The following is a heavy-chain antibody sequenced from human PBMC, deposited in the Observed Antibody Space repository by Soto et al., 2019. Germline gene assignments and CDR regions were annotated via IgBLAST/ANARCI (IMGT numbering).Heavy chain of an antibody. V-gene: IGHV3-33*01. D-gene: IGHD3-22*01. CDR3: TTENYYDSSGYL. Sequence: GGSLRLSCAASGFTFSSYGMHWVRQAPGKGLEWVAVIWYDGSNKYYADSVKGRFTISRDNSKNTLYLQMNSLRAEDTAVYYCTTENYYDSSGYLWGQGTLVTVSS. CDR1: GFTFSSYG. CDR2: IWYDGSNK. J-gene: IGHJ5*02.